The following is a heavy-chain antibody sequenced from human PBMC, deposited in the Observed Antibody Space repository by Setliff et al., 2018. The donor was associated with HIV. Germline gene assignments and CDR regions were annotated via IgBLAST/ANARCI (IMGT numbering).Heavy chain of an antibody. J-gene: IGHJ4*02. CDR1: GGTFSTYV. D-gene: IGHD3-22*01. Sequence: GASVKVSCKTSGGTFSTYVISWVRQAPGQGLEWMGGINPDTGGTNSAQRFQGRVTMTRNTSIGTAYMDLSSLRSEDTAVYYCARGGGLHYYDSSGSFDYWGQGTLVTVSS. CDR3: ARGGGLHYYDSSGSFDY. V-gene: IGHV1-8*01. CDR2: INPDTGGT.